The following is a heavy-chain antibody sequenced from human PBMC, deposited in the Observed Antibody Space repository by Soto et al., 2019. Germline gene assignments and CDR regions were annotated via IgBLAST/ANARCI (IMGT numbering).Heavy chain of an antibody. J-gene: IGHJ5*02. CDR2: INPSGGST. Sequence: ASVKVSCKASGYTFTSYYMHWVRQAPGQGLEWMGIINPSGGSTSYAQKFQGRVTMTRDTSTSTVYVELSSLRSEDTAVYYCARDDAIFRVVRNWFDPWGQGTLVTVSS. V-gene: IGHV1-46*01. CDR1: GYTFTSYY. D-gene: IGHD3-3*01. CDR3: ARDDAIFRVVRNWFDP.